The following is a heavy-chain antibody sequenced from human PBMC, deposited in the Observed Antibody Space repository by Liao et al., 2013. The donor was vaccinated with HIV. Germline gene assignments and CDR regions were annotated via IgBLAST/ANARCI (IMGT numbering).Heavy chain of an antibody. CDR3: ARVGDFWTGSDPRYYYMDV. Sequence: QVQLQESGPGLVKPSETLSLTCAVSGGSINNHYWNWMRQRAGKGLEWIGRIYSSGTTNYNPSLKSRVTMSVDTSRSQFSLKLTSVTAADTAVYYCARVGDFWTGSDPRYYYMDVWGKGTWVTVS. D-gene: IGHD3/OR15-3a*01. V-gene: IGHV4-4*07. CDR1: GGSINNHY. CDR2: IYSSGTT. J-gene: IGHJ6*03.